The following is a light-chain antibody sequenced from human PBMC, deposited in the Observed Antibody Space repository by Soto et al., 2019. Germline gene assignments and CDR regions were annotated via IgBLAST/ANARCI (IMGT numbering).Light chain of an antibody. V-gene: IGKV1-16*01. CDR2: AAF. CDR1: QSISRY. J-gene: IGKJ1*01. CDR3: QHYNSYSEA. Sequence: DIHMTQSPSSLSASVGDRVTITCRASQSISRYLNWYQQKPGKAPKILISAAFGLQSGVPSRFSGSGSGTEFTPTISSLQPDDFATYYCQHYNSYSEAFGQGTKVDIK.